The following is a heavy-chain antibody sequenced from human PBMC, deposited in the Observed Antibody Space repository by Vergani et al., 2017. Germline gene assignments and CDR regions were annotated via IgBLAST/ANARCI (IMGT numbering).Heavy chain of an antibody. Sequence: EVQLVESGGGLVQPGRSLRLSCAASGFTFDDYAMHWVRQAPGKGLEWVSGISWNSCSIGYADSVKGRFPISRDNAKNSLYLQMNSLRAEDTCVYYCARPYCGGDCYTALGAFDIWGQGTMVTVSS. V-gene: IGHV3-9*01. CDR1: GFTFDDYA. D-gene: IGHD2-21*02. CDR3: ARPYCGGDCYTALGAFDI. CDR2: ISWNSCSI. J-gene: IGHJ3*02.